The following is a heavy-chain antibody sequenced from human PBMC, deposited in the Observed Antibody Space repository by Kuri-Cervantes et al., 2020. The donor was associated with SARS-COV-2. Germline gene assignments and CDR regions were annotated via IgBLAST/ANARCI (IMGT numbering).Heavy chain of an antibody. V-gene: IGHV1-2*02. J-gene: IGHJ6*03. Sequence: ASVKVSCKASGYTFTGYYMHWVRQAPGQGLEWMGWINPNSGGTNYAQKFQGRVTMTRDTSISTAYMELSRLRSDDTAVYYCARGGWVYGDYTSPYYYYYMDVWGKGTTVTVSS. CDR2: INPNSGGT. D-gene: IGHD4-17*01. CDR1: GYTFTGYY. CDR3: ARGGWVYGDYTSPYYYYYMDV.